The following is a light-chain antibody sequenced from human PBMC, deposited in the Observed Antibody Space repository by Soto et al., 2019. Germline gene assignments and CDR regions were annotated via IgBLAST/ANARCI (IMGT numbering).Light chain of an antibody. CDR3: CSYAGSTRNV. J-gene: IGLJ1*01. V-gene: IGLV2-11*01. CDR1: SSDVGGYNY. CDR2: GVS. Sequence: QSALTQPRSVSGSPGQSVTISCTGTSSDVGGYNYVSWYQQHPGKAPKVMMYGVSERTSGVPDRFSGSKSGNTASLTISGLQAEDEADYYCCSYAGSTRNVFGTGTKVTVL.